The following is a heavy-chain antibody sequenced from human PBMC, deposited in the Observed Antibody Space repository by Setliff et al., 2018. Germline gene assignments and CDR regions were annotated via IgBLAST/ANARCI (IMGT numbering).Heavy chain of an antibody. CDR2: IRSKADNYAT. CDR1: GFTFSGSA. D-gene: IGHD2-21*02. J-gene: IGHJ4*02. CDR3: AGAGGNSDYFDP. V-gene: IGHV3-73*01. Sequence: PGGSLRLSCAASGFTFSGSAMHWVRQASGKGLEWVGRIRSKADNYATAYAASVRGRFTISRDDSKNTAYLQMNSLKTEDTAVYYCAGAGGNSDYFDPWGQGTLVTVSS.